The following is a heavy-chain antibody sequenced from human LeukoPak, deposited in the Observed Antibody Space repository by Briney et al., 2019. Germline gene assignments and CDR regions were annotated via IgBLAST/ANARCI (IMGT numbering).Heavy chain of an antibody. V-gene: IGHV3-7*01. D-gene: IGHD3-9*01. J-gene: IGHJ6*02. CDR1: GFTFSSYW. Sequence: GGPLRLSCAASGFTFSSYWMSWVRQAPGKGLEWVANIKQDGSEKYYVDSVKGRFTISRDNAKNSLYLQMNSLRAEDTAVYYCARHYDILTGAPSYYYGMDVWGQGTTVTVSS. CDR3: ARHYDILTGAPSYYYGMDV. CDR2: IKQDGSEK.